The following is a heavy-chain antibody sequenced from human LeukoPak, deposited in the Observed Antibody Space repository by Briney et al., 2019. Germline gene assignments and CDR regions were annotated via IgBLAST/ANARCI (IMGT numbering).Heavy chain of an antibody. D-gene: IGHD3-10*01. Sequence: PGGSLRLSCAASGFTFSSYSMNWVRQAPGKGLEWVSSISSSSSYIYYADSVKGRFTISRDNAKNSLYLKMNSLRAEDTAVYYCARAFCFGEENWFDPWGQGTLVTVSS. V-gene: IGHV3-21*01. CDR2: ISSSSSYI. CDR1: GFTFSSYS. J-gene: IGHJ5*02. CDR3: ARAFCFGEENWFDP.